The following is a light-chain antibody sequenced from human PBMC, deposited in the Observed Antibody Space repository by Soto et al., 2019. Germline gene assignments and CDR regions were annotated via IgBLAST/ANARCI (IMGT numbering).Light chain of an antibody. CDR1: KNNLGSYDI. CDR2: EAT. CDR3: CSFEVSNALVV. Sequence: QSALTQPASVSGSPGQSITVSCTGTKNNLGSYDIVSWYQKYPDKSPTLLIYEATKLPSGISDRFSGSKSGFTASLTISGLLAEDEAYYYFCSFEVSNALVVFGVGTKLTVL. J-gene: IGLJ2*01. V-gene: IGLV2-23*01.